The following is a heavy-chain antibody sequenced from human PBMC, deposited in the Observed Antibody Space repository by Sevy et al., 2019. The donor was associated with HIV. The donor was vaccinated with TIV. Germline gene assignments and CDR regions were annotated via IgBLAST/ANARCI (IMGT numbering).Heavy chain of an antibody. V-gene: IGHV1-2*02. Sequence: ASVKVSCKASGYTFTGYYMHWVRQAPGQGLEWMGWINPNSGGTNYAQKFQGRVTMTRDTSISTAYMELSRLRSDDTAVYYCAGDRTMRSSGWKRGEYFQHWGQGTLVTVSS. J-gene: IGHJ1*01. CDR3: AGDRTMRSSGWKRGEYFQH. D-gene: IGHD6-19*01. CDR1: GYTFTGYY. CDR2: INPNSGGT.